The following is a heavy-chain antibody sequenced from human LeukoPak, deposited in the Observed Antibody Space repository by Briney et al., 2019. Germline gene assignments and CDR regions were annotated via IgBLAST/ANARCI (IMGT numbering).Heavy chain of an antibody. J-gene: IGHJ4*02. D-gene: IGHD5-18*01. CDR3: ARAPKTAMEYYFDY. V-gene: IGHV4-59*06. CDR2: IYYSGST. Sequence: SETLSLTCTVSGGSISSYYWSWIRQPPGKGLEWIGYIYYSGSTYYNPSLKSRVTISVDTSKNQFSLKLSSVTAADTAVYHCARAPKTAMEYYFDYWGQGTLVTVSS. CDR1: GGSISSYY.